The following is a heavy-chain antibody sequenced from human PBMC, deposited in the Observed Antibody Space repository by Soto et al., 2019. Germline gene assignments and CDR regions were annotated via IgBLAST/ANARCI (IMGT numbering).Heavy chain of an antibody. CDR2: IIPIFGTA. Sequence: QVQLVQSGAEVKKPGSSVKVSCKASGGTFSSYAISWVRQAPGQGLEWMGGIIPIFGTANYAQKFQGRVTITADESPSPAYMELSSLRSEDTAVYYCARRGRLRFLEWLSPGGMDVWGQGTTVTVSS. CDR3: ARRGRLRFLEWLSPGGMDV. D-gene: IGHD3-3*01. CDR1: GGTFSSYA. J-gene: IGHJ6*02. V-gene: IGHV1-69*01.